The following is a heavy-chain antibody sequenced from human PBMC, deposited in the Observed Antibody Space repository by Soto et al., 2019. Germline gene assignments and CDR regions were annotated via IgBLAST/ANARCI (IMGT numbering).Heavy chain of an antibody. CDR2: ILPFFGTA. CDR3: ARGHDFGGNSDAFDV. D-gene: IGHD2-15*01. V-gene: IGHV1-69*12. J-gene: IGHJ3*01. CDR1: GGSFRREA. Sequence: QVQLVQSGAEVKKPGSSVKVSCKASGGSFRREAINWVRQAPGQGPEWMGGILPFFGTADYAQKFQGRVTLTGDVSTTTVYMELGSLRFEDTAVYYCARGHDFGGNSDAFDVWGQGTMVIVSS.